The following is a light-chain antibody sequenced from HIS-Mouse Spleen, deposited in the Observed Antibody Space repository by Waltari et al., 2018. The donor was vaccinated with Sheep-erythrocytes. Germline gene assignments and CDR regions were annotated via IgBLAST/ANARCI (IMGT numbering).Light chain of an antibody. J-gene: IGLJ3*02. Sequence: QSALTQPPSASGSPGQPVTISCTGTSSDVGGYNYVSWYQQHPGKAPKRLIYEVSKRPSGVPDGFSGAKSGNTASLTVSGLQAEDEADYYCSSYAGSNNWVFGGGTKLTVL. CDR1: SSDVGGYNY. CDR2: EVS. V-gene: IGLV2-8*01. CDR3: SSYAGSNNWV.